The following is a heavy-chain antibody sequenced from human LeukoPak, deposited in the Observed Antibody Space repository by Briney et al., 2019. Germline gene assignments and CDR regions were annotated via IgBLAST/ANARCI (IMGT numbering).Heavy chain of an antibody. CDR3: ARPPYGSGSYYNGDNWFDP. J-gene: IGHJ5*02. CDR1: GYTFTGYY. CDR2: INPNSGGT. Sequence: VASVKVSCKASGYTFTGYYMHWVRQAPGQGLEWMGWINPNSGGTNYAQKFQGRVTMTRDTSISTAYMELSRLRSDDTAVYYCARPPYGSGSYYNGDNWFDPWGQGTLVTVSS. D-gene: IGHD3-10*01. V-gene: IGHV1-2*02.